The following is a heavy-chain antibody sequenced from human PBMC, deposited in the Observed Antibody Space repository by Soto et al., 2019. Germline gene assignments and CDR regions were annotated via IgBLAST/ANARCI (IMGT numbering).Heavy chain of an antibody. J-gene: IGHJ6*02. Sequence: EVQLVESGGGLVKPGGSLRLSCAASGFTFSSYSMNWVRQAPGKGLEWVSSISSSSSYIYYADSVKGRFTISRDNAKNSLYLQMISLRAEDTAVYYCARDMIVVVAATQEHYYGMDVWGQGTTVTVSS. CDR3: ARDMIVVVAATQEHYYGMDV. CDR1: GFTFSSYS. CDR2: ISSSSSYI. V-gene: IGHV3-21*01. D-gene: IGHD2-15*01.